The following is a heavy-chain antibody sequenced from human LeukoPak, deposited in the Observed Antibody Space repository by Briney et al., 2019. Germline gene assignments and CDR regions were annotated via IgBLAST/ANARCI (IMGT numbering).Heavy chain of an antibody. CDR3: ARGNDFWSGYPHHFDY. J-gene: IGHJ4*02. V-gene: IGHV4-59*01. CDR1: GGSISSYY. Sequence: SETLSLTCTVSGGSISSYYWSWIRQPPGKGLEWIGYINYSGSTNYNPSLKSRVTISVDTSKNQFSLKLSSVTAADTAVYYCARGNDFWSGYPHHFDYWGQGTLVTVSS. CDR2: INYSGST. D-gene: IGHD3-3*01.